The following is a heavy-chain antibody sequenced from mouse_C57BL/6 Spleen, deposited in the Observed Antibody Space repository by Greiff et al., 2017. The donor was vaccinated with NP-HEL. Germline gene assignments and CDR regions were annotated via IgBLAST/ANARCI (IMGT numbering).Heavy chain of an antibody. D-gene: IGHD1-1*01. J-gene: IGHJ3*01. V-gene: IGHV5-17*01. CDR3: ARHGGSTPFAY. CDR2: ISSGSSTI. CDR1: GFTFSDYG. Sequence: DVKLVESGGGLVKPGGSLKLSCAASGFTFSDYGMHWVRQAPEKGLEWVAYISSGSSTIYYADTVKGRFTISRDNAKNTLFLQMTSLRSEDTAMYYCARHGGSTPFAYWGQGTLVTVSA.